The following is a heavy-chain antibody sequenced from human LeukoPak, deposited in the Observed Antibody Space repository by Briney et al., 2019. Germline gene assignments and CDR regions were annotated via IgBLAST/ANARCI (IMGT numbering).Heavy chain of an antibody. Sequence: GGSLRLSCAASGFTVSSNYMSWVRQAPGKGLEWVSVIYSGDSTYYADSVKGRFTISRDNSKNTLYLQMNSLRAEDTAVYYCARTYGSGRFDYYYGMDVWGQGTTVTVSS. V-gene: IGHV3-53*01. CDR2: IYSGDST. J-gene: IGHJ6*02. D-gene: IGHD3-10*01. CDR3: ARTYGSGRFDYYYGMDV. CDR1: GFTVSSNY.